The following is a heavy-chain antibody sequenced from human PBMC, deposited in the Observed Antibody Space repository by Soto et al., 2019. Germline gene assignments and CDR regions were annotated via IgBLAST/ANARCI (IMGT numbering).Heavy chain of an antibody. Sequence: QVQLVQSGAEVKKPGSSVKVSCKASGGTFSSYAISWVRQAPGQGLEWMGGIIPIFGTANYAQKFQGQVTITADESTSTAYMELSSLSSEDTAVYYFAREVGYGGNDYWGQGTLVTVSS. CDR2: IIPIFGTA. CDR1: GGTFSSYA. V-gene: IGHV1-69*12. J-gene: IGHJ4*02. D-gene: IGHD2-15*01. CDR3: AREVGYGGNDY.